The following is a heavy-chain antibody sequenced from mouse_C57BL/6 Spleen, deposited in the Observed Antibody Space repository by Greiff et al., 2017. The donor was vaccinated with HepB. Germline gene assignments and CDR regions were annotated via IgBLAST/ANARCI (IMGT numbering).Heavy chain of an antibody. CDR3: ARGGIRNAMDY. Sequence: QVQLKQPGAELVKPGASVKLSCKASGYTFTSYWMHWVKQRPGQGLEWIGMIHPSSGSTNYNEKFKSKATLTVDKSSSTAYMQLSSLTSEDSAVYYCARGGIRNAMDYWGQGTSVTVSS. CDR1: GYTFTSYW. J-gene: IGHJ4*01. CDR2: IHPSSGST. V-gene: IGHV1-64*01.